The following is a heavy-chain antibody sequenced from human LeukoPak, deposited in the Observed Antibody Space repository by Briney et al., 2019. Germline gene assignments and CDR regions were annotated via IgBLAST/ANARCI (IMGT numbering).Heavy chain of an antibody. CDR2: INHSGST. CDR3: ARGKYYDILTGYYYYGMDV. J-gene: IGHJ6*04. CDR1: GGSFSGYY. Sequence: PSETLSLTCAVYGGSFSGYYWSWIRQPPGKGLEWIGEINHSGSTNYNPSLKSRVTISVDTSKNQFSLKLSSVTAADTAVYYCARGKYYDILTGYYYYGMDVWGKGTTVTVSS. V-gene: IGHV4-34*01. D-gene: IGHD3-9*01.